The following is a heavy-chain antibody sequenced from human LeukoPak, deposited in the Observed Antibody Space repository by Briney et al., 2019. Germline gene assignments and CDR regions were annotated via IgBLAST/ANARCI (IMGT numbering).Heavy chain of an antibody. J-gene: IGHJ6*03. Sequence: QSGGSLRLSCAASGFTFGSYSMTWVRQAPGKGLEWVSGIVGGDGGTYYADSVKGRFIISRDNSKNTLYVQMNSLRAEDTAVYYCARGALYYMDVWGKGTTVTISS. CDR3: ARGALYYMDV. CDR1: GFTFGSYS. CDR2: IVGGDGGT. V-gene: IGHV3-23*01.